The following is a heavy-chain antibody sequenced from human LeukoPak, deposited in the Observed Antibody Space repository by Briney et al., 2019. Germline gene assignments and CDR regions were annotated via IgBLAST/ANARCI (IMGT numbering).Heavy chain of an antibody. D-gene: IGHD5-18*01. V-gene: IGHV3-74*01. J-gene: IGHJ6*04. Sequence: PGGSLRLSCAAYGFTFTTYWMHWVRQAPGKGLVWVSHINSDGSIARDADSVKGRFTIPRDNAKNTLYLQMNSLRAEDTAVYYCARDAVDTANAVWGEGTTVTVSS. CDR3: ARDAVDTANAV. CDR1: GFTFTTYW. CDR2: INSDGSIA.